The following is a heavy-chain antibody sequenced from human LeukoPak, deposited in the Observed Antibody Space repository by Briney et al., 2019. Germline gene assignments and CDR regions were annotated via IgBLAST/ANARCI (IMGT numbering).Heavy chain of an antibody. J-gene: IGHJ3*02. CDR1: GFTVSSNY. CDR2: IYSGGST. D-gene: IGHD2-8*01. CDR3: ARDPGLMDVRGAFDI. V-gene: IGHV3-53*01. Sequence: PGGSLRLSCAASGFTVSSNYMSWVRQAPGKGLEWVSVIYSGGSTYYADSVKGRFTISRDNSKNTLYLQMNSLRAEGTAVYYCARDPGLMDVRGAFDIWGQGTMVTDSS.